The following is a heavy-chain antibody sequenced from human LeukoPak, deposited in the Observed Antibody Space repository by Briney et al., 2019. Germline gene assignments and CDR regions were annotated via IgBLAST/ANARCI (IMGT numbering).Heavy chain of an antibody. Sequence: EASVKVSCKASGYSFTSYGISWVRQAPGQGPEWMGWISPYSGNTNLAQKFQGRVTMTTHTSTSTAYMELRSLRSDDTSVYYCARLCCSTTTCYNFWFDHWGQEPWSPSPQ. CDR3: ARLCCSTTTCYNFWFDH. CDR2: ISPYSGNT. CDR1: GYSFTSYG. D-gene: IGHD2-2*02. J-gene: IGHJ5*02. V-gene: IGHV1-18*01.